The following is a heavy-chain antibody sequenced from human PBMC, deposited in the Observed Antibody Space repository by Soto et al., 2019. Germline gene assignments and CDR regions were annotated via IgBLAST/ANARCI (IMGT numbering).Heavy chain of an antibody. V-gene: IGHV1-3*01. J-gene: IGHJ5*02. CDR3: ARDLASLASS. Sequence: GASVKVSCKASGYTFTSYAMHWVRQAPGQRLEWMGRINAIIGNTKYAQKFQGRVTITADKSTSTAYMELSSLRSEDTAVYYCARDLASLASSWGQGTLVTVSS. CDR2: INAIIGNT. CDR1: GYTFTSYA.